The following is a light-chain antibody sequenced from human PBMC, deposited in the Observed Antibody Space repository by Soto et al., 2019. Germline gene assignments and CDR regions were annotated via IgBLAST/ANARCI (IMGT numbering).Light chain of an antibody. V-gene: IGKV2-28*01. J-gene: IGKJ2*01. Sequence: DFVLTQSPLSLPVPPGAPASISCRSSQSLLHTNGYNYLSWYLQKPGQSPQVLIYLGSNRASGVPDRFSGSGSGTDFTLKISRVEAEDVGVYYCMQALQTSYTFGQGTKLEIK. CDR2: LGS. CDR3: MQALQTSYT. CDR1: QSLLHTNGYNY.